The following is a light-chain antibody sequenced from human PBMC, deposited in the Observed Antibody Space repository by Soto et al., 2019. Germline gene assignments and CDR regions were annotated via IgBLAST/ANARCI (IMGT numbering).Light chain of an antibody. CDR3: NSYSSSSTLYV. Sequence: QSALTQPASVSGSPGQSITIFCTGTSSDIGRYNYVSWYQQYPGKAPNLMIYEGSNRPSGVSNRFSGSKSGNTASLTISGLQAEDEADYYCNSYSSSSTLYVFGTGTKLTVL. V-gene: IGLV2-14*01. CDR1: SSDIGRYNY. J-gene: IGLJ1*01. CDR2: EGS.